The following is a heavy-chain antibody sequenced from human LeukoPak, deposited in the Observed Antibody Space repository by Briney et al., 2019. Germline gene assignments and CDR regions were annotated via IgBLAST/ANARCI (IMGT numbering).Heavy chain of an antibody. CDR2: IYHSGST. CDR3: ARHPGRRYDWYYFDY. CDR1: GGSISSCY. D-gene: IGHD5-12*01. Sequence: PSETLSLTCTVSGGSISSCYWSWIRQPPGKGLEWIGYIYHSGSTNYNPSLKSRVTISVDTSKNQFSLKLSSVTAADTAVYYCARHPGRRYDWYYFDYWGQGTLVTVSS. J-gene: IGHJ4*02. V-gene: IGHV4-59*08.